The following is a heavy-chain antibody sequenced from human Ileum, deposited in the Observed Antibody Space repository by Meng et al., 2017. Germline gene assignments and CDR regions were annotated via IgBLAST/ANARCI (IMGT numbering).Heavy chain of an antibody. CDR3: AGGSGIAAAGTSIDY. J-gene: IGHJ4*02. Sequence: SVKVSCKASGGTFSSYTISWVRQAPGQGLEWMGRIIPILGIANYAQKFQGRVTITADKSTSTAYMELSSLRSEDTAVYYCAGGSGIAAAGTSIDYWGQGTRVTCSS. CDR2: IIPILGIA. D-gene: IGHD6-13*01. CDR1: GGTFSSYT. V-gene: IGHV1-69*02.